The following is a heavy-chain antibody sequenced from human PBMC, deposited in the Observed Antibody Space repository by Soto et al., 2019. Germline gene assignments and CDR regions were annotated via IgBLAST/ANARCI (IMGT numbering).Heavy chain of an antibody. V-gene: IGHV4-59*03. CDR3: ARGTRALITSFFAY. CDR1: GDAISNFY. J-gene: IGHJ4*02. CDR2: VHESGSA. Sequence: SETLSLTCSVSGDAISNFYWSWIRQTPGRGLEWIGCVHESGSADYNPSLKGRVTISLHTSKGQFSLSLRSATAADTATYYCARGTRALITSFFAYWGQGIPVTVSS. D-gene: IGHD1-20*01.